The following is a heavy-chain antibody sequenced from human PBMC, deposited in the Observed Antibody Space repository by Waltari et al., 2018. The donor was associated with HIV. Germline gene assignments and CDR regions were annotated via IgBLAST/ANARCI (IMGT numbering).Heavy chain of an antibody. CDR1: GKHLTVLS. V-gene: IGHV1-24*01. CDR3: ATTRRYGGNSMVDY. D-gene: IGHD4-17*01. J-gene: IGHJ4*02. Sequence: VQLGPSGAEVKKPGAPGKVSCQVFGKHLTVLSMHWGRQAPGKGLEWMGGFDPEDGETIYAQKFQGRVTMTEDTSTDTAYMELSSLRSEDTAVYYCATTRRYGGNSMVDYWGQGTLVTVSS. CDR2: FDPEDGET.